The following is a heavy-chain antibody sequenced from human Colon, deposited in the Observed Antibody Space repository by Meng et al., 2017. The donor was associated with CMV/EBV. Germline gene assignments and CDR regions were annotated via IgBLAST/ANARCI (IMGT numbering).Heavy chain of an antibody. D-gene: IGHD2-15*01. Sequence: GGSLRLSCEASGFTFSSSSMNWVRQAPGKGLEWIAYISSSSSTIFYADSVKGRFTISRDNAKNSLYLQMNSLRAEDSGVYYCATTIVVLPAATTDYWGQGTLVTVSS. CDR3: ATTIVVLPAATTDY. CDR2: ISSSSSTI. V-gene: IGHV3-48*04. CDR1: GFTFSSSS. J-gene: IGHJ4*02.